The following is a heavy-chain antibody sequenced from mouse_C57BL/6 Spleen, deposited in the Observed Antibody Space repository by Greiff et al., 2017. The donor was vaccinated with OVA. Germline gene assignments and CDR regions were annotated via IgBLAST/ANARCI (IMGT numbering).Heavy chain of an antibody. J-gene: IGHJ2*01. CDR3: ARENSLYYFDY. V-gene: IGHV1-64*01. D-gene: IGHD3-1*01. CDR1: GYTFTSYW. Sequence: QVQLQQPGAELVKPGASVKLSCKASGYTFTSYWMHCVKQRPGQGLEWIGMIHPNSGSTNYNEKFKSKATLTVDKSSSTAYMQLSSLTSEDSAVYYCARENSLYYFDYRGKGTTLTVSS. CDR2: IHPNSGST.